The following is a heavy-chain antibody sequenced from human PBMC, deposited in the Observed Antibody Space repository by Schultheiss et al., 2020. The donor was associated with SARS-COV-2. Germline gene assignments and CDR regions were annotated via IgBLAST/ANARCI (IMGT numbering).Heavy chain of an antibody. CDR3: ARIGRYSGSYGY. CDR2: ITPSGGDT. D-gene: IGHD1-26*01. V-gene: IGHV1-46*01. CDR1: GYTFTGYY. Sequence: ASVKVSCKASGYTFTGYYMHWVRQAPGQGLEWVGIITPSGGDTTYAQKFQGRVTMTRDTSRSTVYVELSSLRSEDTAVYYCARIGRYSGSYGYWGQGTLVTVSS. J-gene: IGHJ1*01.